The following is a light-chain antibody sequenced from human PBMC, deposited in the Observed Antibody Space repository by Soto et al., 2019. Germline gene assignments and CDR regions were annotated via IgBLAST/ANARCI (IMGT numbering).Light chain of an antibody. V-gene: IGKV3-11*01. J-gene: IGKJ5*01. Sequence: EIVVTQAPVTLSLSPGERATISCRATQSVRTYLAWYQVKPDQAPRLLIYDASRRDSGVTARFSGRGSGTDFTITISSLEHEDFAVYYCQQRNTGPPISCGQGTLLEIK. CDR1: QSVRTY. CDR2: DAS. CDR3: QQRNTGPPIS.